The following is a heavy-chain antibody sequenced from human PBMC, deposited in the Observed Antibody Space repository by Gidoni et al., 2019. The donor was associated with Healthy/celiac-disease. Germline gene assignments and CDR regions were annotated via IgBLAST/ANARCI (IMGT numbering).Heavy chain of an antibody. V-gene: IGHV6-1*01. CDR1: GYSVSSNSAA. J-gene: IGHJ4*02. CDR2: TYYRSKWYN. Sequence: QVQLQQSVPGPVQPSQTPSLTCPIPGYSVSSNSAAWNSIRQSPSRGLEWLGRTYYRSKWYNDYAVSVKSRITINPDTSKNQCSLQLNSVTPEDTAVYYCARDLTSGYETLDYWGQGTLVTVSS. D-gene: IGHD5-12*01. CDR3: ARDLTSGYETLDY.